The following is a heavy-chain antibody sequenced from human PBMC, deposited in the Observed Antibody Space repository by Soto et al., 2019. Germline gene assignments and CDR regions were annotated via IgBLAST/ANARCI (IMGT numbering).Heavy chain of an antibody. CDR2: ISYDGSNK. CDR3: ARDWVWFGAHPIDY. CDR1: GFTFSNYG. J-gene: IGHJ4*02. V-gene: IGHV3-30*03. Sequence: QVQLVESGGGVVQPGGSLRLSCAASGFTFSNYGMHWVRQAPGKGLEWVAVISYDGSNKYYADSVKGRITISRDNSKNTLYLQMNSLTTEDTAVYYCARDWVWFGAHPIDYWGQGTLVTVSS. D-gene: IGHD3-10*01.